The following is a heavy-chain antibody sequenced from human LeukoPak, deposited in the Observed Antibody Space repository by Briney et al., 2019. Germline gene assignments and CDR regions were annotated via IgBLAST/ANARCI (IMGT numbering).Heavy chain of an antibody. CDR2: IYYSGST. CDR1: GGSIRSSSYY. V-gene: IGHV4-39*01. CDR3: ARHAGSYYTYNFDY. Sequence: SETLSLTCTVSGGSIRSSSYYWGWIRQPPGKGLEWIGSIYYSGSTKYKPSLRSRVTISVDTSKNQFSLKLSSVTAADTAVYYCARHAGSYYTYNFDYWGQGTLVTVSS. J-gene: IGHJ4*02. D-gene: IGHD3-22*01.